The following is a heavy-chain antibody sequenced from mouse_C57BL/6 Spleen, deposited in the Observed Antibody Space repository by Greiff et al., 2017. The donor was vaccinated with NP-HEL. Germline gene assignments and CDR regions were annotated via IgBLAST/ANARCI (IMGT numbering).Heavy chain of an antibody. Sequence: QVQLQQSGAELVRPGASVTLSCKASGYTFTDYEMHWVKQTPVHGLEWIGAIDPETGGTAYNQKFKGKAILTADKSSSTAYMELRSLTSEDSAVYYCTRYYPYLDYWGQGTTLTVSS. CDR2: IDPETGGT. CDR1: GYTFTDYE. V-gene: IGHV1-15*01. D-gene: IGHD1-1*02. CDR3: TRYYPYLDY. J-gene: IGHJ2*01.